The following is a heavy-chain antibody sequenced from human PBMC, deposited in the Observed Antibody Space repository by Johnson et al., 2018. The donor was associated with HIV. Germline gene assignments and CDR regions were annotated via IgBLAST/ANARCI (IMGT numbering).Heavy chain of an antibody. CDR2: ISYDGSKK. D-gene: IGHD6-6*01. CDR3: ARDVIKVIAARDDAFDI. V-gene: IGHV3-30*03. CDR1: GLTFSSYG. Sequence: QVQLVESGGGVVRPGGSLRLSCAASGLTFSSYGMHWVRQAPGKGLEWVAVISYDGSKKYYAGSVQGRFTISRDNSKNTLYLQMNSLRAEDTAVYYCARDVIKVIAARDDAFDIWGQGTMVTVSS. J-gene: IGHJ3*02.